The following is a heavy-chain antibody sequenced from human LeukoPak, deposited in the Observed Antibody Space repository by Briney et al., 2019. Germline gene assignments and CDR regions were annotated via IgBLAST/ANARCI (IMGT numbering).Heavy chain of an antibody. Sequence: GASVKVSCKASGGTFSSYAISWVRQAPGQGLEWMGGIIPIFGTANYAQKFQGRVTITTDESTSTAYMELSSLRSEDTAVYYCARAYGSGPGGFQHWGQGTLVTVSS. CDR2: IIPIFGTA. CDR1: GGTFSSYA. J-gene: IGHJ1*01. CDR3: ARAYGSGPGGFQH. V-gene: IGHV1-69*05. D-gene: IGHD3-10*01.